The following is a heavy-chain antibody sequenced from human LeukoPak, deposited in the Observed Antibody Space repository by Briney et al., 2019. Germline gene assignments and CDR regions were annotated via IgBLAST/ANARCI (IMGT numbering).Heavy chain of an antibody. V-gene: IGHV1-24*01. D-gene: IGHD2-2*01. CDR1: GYTLTELS. Sequence: GASVKVSCKVSGYTLTELSMHWVRQAPGKGLEWMGGFDPEDGETIYAQKFQGRVTMTEDTSTDTAYMELSSLRSEDTAVYYCAISPYRYCSSTSCRSIPWFDPWGQGTLVTVSS. J-gene: IGHJ5*02. CDR2: FDPEDGET. CDR3: AISPYRYCSSTSCRSIPWFDP.